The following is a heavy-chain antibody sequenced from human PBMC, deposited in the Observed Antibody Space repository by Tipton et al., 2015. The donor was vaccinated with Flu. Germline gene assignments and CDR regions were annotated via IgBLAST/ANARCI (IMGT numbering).Heavy chain of an antibody. V-gene: IGHV1-18*04. Sequence: QVQLVQSGAEVKKPGASVKVSCKASGYSFTSYGISWVRQAPGQGPEWMGWIGTHNGNTNYAQNLQVRVTITTETSTSTVYVELRGLRSDDAAVYYCARDYYYGSGSYFNVKAYFDYWGQGTLVTVSS. CDR1: GYSFTSYG. J-gene: IGHJ4*02. CDR3: ARDYYYGSGSYFNVKAYFDY. CDR2: IGTHNGNT. D-gene: IGHD3-10*01.